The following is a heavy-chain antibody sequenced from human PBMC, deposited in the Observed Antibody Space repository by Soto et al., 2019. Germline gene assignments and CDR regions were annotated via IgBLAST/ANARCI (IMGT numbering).Heavy chain of an antibody. CDR1: SVSNAW. CDR2: IKSKTDGGTT. Sequence: SVSNAWMNWVHQAPGKGLEWVGRIKSKTDGGTTDYAAPVKGRFTISRDDSKDTLYLQMNSLKTEDTAVYYCTTEFDYYDSSGYYYATDYWGQGALVTVSS. CDR3: TTEFDYYDSSGYYYATDY. D-gene: IGHD3-22*01. V-gene: IGHV3-15*07. J-gene: IGHJ4*02.